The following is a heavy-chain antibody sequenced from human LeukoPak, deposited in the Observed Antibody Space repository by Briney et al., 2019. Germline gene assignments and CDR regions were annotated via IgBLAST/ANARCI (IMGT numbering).Heavy chain of an antibody. CDR2: IYYSGSA. D-gene: IGHD2-15*01. CDR1: GGSISSGDYY. Sequence: SQTLSLTCTVSGGSISSGDYYWSWIRQPPGKGLEWIGYIYYSGSAYYNPSLKSRVTISVDTSKNQFSLKLSSVTAADTAVYYCARDYCSGGSCYSGCWYYWGQGTLVTVSS. J-gene: IGHJ4*02. CDR3: ARDYCSGGSCYSGCWYY. V-gene: IGHV4-30-4*01.